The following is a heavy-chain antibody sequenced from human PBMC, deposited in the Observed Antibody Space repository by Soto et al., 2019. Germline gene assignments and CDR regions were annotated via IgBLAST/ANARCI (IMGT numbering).Heavy chain of an antibody. Sequence: SETLSLTCAVYGGSFSGYYCIWSRHPPFKGLEWIGEINHSGSTNYNPSLKSRVTISVDTSKNQFSLKLSSVTAADTAVYYCARGPGPDYDFWSGYLQTAPPGAYYYYYGMDVWGQGTTVTVSS. CDR1: GGSFSGYY. V-gene: IGHV4-34*01. J-gene: IGHJ6*02. CDR3: ARGPGPDYDFWSGYLQTAPPGAYYYYYGMDV. CDR2: INHSGST. D-gene: IGHD3-3*01.